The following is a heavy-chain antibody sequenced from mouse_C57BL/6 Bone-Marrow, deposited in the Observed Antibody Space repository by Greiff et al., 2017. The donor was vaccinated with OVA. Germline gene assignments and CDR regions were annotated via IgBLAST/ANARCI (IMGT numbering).Heavy chain of an antibody. V-gene: IGHV1-59*01. CDR2: IDPSDSYT. Sequence: VQLQQPGAELVRPGTSVKLSCKASGYTFTSYWMHWVKQRPGQGLEWIGVIDPSDSYTNYNQKFKGKATLTVDTSSSTAYMQLSSLTSEDSAVYYCALHSSIYSNYEVDYWGQGTTLTVSS. CDR3: ALHSSIYSNYEVDY. J-gene: IGHJ2*01. D-gene: IGHD2-5*01. CDR1: GYTFTSYW.